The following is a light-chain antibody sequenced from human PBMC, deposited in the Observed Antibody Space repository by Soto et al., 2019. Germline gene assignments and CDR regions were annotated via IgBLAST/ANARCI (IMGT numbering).Light chain of an antibody. CDR1: QSISSW. V-gene: IGKV1-5*01. CDR3: QQYNSYRFT. Sequence: DIQMTQSPSTLSASVGDRVTITCRASQSISSWFAWYQQKPGKAPKLLIYDAYSLESGVPSRFSGSGSGTEFTLTISSMQPDDFATYYCQQYNSYRFTFGPGTKVDIK. CDR2: DAY. J-gene: IGKJ3*01.